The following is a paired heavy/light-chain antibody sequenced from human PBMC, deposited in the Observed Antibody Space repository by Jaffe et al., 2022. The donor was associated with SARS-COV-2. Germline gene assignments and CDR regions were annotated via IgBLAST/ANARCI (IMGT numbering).Light chain of an antibody. CDR3: LQYNSYPQT. V-gene: IGKV1-17*01. CDR2: AAS. J-gene: IGKJ1*01. CDR1: QGVRND. Sequence: DIQMTQSPSSLSASVGDRVTITCRASQGVRNDLGWYQQKPGKAPKCLIYAASSLQSGVPSRFSGSGSGTDFTLTISSLQPEDFATYYCLQYNSYPQTFGQGTRVEIK.
Heavy chain of an antibody. J-gene: IGHJ5*02. CDR3: ARGAGGWNDFPDL. CDR2: INGGNGNT. V-gene: IGHV1-3*01. Sequence: QVLLVQSGAEVKKPGASVKVSCKASGFSFAGYGLQWVRQEWVRQAPGQRLEWMGWINGGNGNTKYSQNFQGRVTIMRDTSANTVYMELSSLTSEDTAIYYCARGAGGWNDFPDLWGQGSLVTVSS. CDR1: GFSFAGYG. D-gene: IGHD1-1*01.